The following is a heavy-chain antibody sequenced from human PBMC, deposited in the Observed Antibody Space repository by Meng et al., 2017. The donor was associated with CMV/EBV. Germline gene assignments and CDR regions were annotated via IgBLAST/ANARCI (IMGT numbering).Heavy chain of an antibody. V-gene: IGHV3-74*01. J-gene: IGHJ4*03. D-gene: IGHD2-21*01. CDR3: QRDPVKRDSY. Sequence: GESLKISCAASEFTFSSYWMHWVRQGPGKGLVWVSHINEDGSTTNYANSVKGRFTISRDNTKNTLYLQMNSLRAEDTAVYFCQRDPVKRDSYWGQGILVNVSS. CDR1: EFTFSSYW. CDR2: INEDGSTT.